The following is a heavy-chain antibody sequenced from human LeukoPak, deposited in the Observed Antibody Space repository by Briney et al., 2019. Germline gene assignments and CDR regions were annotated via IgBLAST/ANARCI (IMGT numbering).Heavy chain of an antibody. V-gene: IGHV3-21*01. D-gene: IGHD2-2*01. CDR1: GFTFSSYE. CDR3: ARAGPEYCSSTSCYAVDYYYYGMDV. Sequence: GGSLRLSCAASGFTFSSYEMNWVRQAPGKGLEWVSSISSSSSYIYYADSVKGRFTISRDNAKNSLYLQMNSLRAEDTAVYYCARAGPEYCSSTSCYAVDYYYYGMDVWGQGTTVTVSS. CDR2: ISSSSSYI. J-gene: IGHJ6*02.